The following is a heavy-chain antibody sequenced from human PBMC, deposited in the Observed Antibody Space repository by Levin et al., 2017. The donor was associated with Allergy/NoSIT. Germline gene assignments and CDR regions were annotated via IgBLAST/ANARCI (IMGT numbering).Heavy chain of an antibody. CDR3: AKDTHRARLVITHFDS. CDR1: GFNFSSYG. J-gene: IGHJ4*02. V-gene: IGHV3-23*01. CDR2: ISGSGGAK. Sequence: GESLKISCAASGFNFSSYGTSWVRQAPGKGLEWVSFISGSGGAKHYTDSAKGRFTISRDNSKNTLFLQMNSLRADDTALYYCAKDTHRARLVITHFDSWGQGTLVTVSS. D-gene: IGHD3-9*01.